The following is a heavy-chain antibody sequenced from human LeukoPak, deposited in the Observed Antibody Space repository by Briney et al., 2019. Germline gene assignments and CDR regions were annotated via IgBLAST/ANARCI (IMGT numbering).Heavy chain of an antibody. CDR1: GLAFSSFS. CDR2: IIGRSSTI. J-gene: IGHJ4*02. V-gene: IGHV3-48*02. CDR3: ARDLHSGAYTFDY. D-gene: IGHD1-26*01. Sequence: GGSLTLPCAASGLAFSSFSTNCVRHAPGKALEWVLYIIGRSSTIHYADSVKGRFTISRDSAKNPLYLQMSSLRDEDTAVYYCARDLHSGAYTFDYWGQGTLVTVSS.